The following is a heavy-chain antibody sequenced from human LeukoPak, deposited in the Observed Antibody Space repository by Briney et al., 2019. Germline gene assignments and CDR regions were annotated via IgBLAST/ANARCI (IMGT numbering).Heavy chain of an antibody. D-gene: IGHD5-18*01. V-gene: IGHV4-59*12. Sequence: PSETLSLTCTVSGGSISSYYWSWIRQPPGKGLEWIGYIYYSGSTNYNPSLKSRVTISVDTSKNQLSLKLSSVTAADTAVYYCARGSGGYSYGLRFDPWGQGTLVTVSS. CDR2: IYYSGST. CDR1: GGSISSYY. J-gene: IGHJ5*02. CDR3: ARGSGGYSYGLRFDP.